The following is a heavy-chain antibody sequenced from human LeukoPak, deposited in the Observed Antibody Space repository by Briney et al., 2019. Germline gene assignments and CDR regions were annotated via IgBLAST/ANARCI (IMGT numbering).Heavy chain of an antibody. Sequence: SETLSLTSTVSGGSISSYYWSWIRQPPGKGLEYIGYIYYSGSSNYNPSLKSRVTISVDTSKNQFSLKLSSVTAADTAVYYCARYSSSSTFFEYWGQGTLVTVSS. CDR1: GGSISSYY. D-gene: IGHD6-6*01. CDR2: IYYSGSS. CDR3: ARYSSSSTFFEY. J-gene: IGHJ4*02. V-gene: IGHV4-59*01.